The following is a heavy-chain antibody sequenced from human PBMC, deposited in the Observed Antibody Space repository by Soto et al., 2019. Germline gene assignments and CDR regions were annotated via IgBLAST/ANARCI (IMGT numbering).Heavy chain of an antibody. CDR1: GGTFSSYA. V-gene: IGHV1-69*06. J-gene: IGHJ6*02. CDR3: ARTVGDTAMVPVYYYYYGMDV. D-gene: IGHD5-18*01. Sequence: GASVKVSCKASGGTFSSYAISWVRQAPGQGLEWMGGIIPIFGTANYAQKFQGRVTITADKSTSTAYMELSSLRSEDTAVYYCARTVGDTAMVPVYYYYYGMDVWGQGTTVTVSS. CDR2: IIPIFGTA.